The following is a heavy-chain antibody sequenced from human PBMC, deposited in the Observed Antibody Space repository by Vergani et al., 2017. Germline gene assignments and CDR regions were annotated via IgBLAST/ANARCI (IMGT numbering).Heavy chain of an antibody. V-gene: IGHV1-18*01. CDR3: ARATYYDILTGYYGAFDI. CDR2: ISAYNGNT. D-gene: IGHD3-9*01. J-gene: IGHJ3*02. CDR1: GYTFTSYG. Sequence: QVQLVQSGAEVKKPGASVKVSCKASGYTFTSYGISWVRQAPGQGLERMGWISAYNGNTNYAQNLQGRVTMTTDTSTSTAYMELRSLRSDDTAVYYCARATYYDILTGYYGAFDIWGQGTMVTVSS.